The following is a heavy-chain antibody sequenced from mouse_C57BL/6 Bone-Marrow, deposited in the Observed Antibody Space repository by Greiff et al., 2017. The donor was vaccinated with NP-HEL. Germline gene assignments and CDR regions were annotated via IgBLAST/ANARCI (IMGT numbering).Heavy chain of an antibody. J-gene: IGHJ2*01. CDR1: GYTFTSYW. CDR2: IYPGSGST. CDR3: ALRGGNMYYCDY. D-gene: IGHD1-1*01. Sequence: QVQLQQPGAELVKPGASVKMSCKASGYTFTSYWLTWVKQRPGQGLEWIGDIYPGSGSTNYNEKFKSKATLPVDPSSRTAYMQLSSLTSEDSAVYYCALRGGNMYYCDYWGQGTTLTVSS. V-gene: IGHV1-55*01.